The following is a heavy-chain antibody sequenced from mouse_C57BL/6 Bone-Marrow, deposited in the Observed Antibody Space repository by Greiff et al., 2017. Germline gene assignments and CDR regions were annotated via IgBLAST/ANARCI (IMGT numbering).Heavy chain of an antibody. CDR2: ISNGGGST. CDR1: GFTFSDYY. J-gene: IGHJ3*01. V-gene: IGHV5-12*01. Sequence: EVLVVESGGGLVQPGGSLKLSCAASGFTFSDYYMYWVRQTPEKRLEWVAYISNGGGSTYYPDTVKGRFTISRDNAKNTLYLQMNRLKSEAAAMYYCAGPGFAYWGQGTLVTVSA. CDR3: AGPGFAY.